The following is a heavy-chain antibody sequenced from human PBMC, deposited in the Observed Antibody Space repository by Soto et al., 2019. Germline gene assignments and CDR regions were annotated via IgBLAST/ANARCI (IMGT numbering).Heavy chain of an antibody. CDR3: ARGPSNNWNYFNVYAFDI. CDR1: GGTFSSYT. CDR2: IIPILGIA. V-gene: IGHV1-69*02. Sequence: ASVKVSCKASGGTFSSYTISWVRQAPGQGLEWMGRIIPILGIANYAQKFQGRVTITADKSTSTAYMELSSLRSEDTAVYYCARGPSNNWNYFNVYAFDIWGQGTMVTVSS. J-gene: IGHJ3*02. D-gene: IGHD1-7*01.